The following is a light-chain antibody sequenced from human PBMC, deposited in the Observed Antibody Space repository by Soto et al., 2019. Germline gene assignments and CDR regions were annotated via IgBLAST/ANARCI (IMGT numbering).Light chain of an antibody. CDR1: SSNVGSNT. V-gene: IGLV1-44*01. CDR2: SNN. Sequence: QSVLTQPPSASWTPGQRVTISCSGSSSNVGSNTVNWYQQLPGTAPKLLIYSNNQRPSGVPDRFSGSKSGTSASLAISGLQSGDEADYYCAAWDDSLNAYVFATGTKVTVL. J-gene: IGLJ1*01. CDR3: AAWDDSLNAYV.